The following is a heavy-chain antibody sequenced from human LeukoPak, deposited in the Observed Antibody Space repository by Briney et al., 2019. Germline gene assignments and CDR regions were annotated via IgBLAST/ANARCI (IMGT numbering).Heavy chain of an antibody. Sequence: GGSLRLSYAASGFTFSDYSMNWVRQAPGKGLEWISYISGSRILYADSVKGRFTVSRDIAKNSLFLQMNSLRDEDTAVYFCARDKDWAFDYWGQGSLVTVSS. CDR2: ISGSRI. CDR3: ARDKDWAFDY. J-gene: IGHJ4*02. CDR1: GFTFSDYS. D-gene: IGHD3-9*01. V-gene: IGHV3-48*02.